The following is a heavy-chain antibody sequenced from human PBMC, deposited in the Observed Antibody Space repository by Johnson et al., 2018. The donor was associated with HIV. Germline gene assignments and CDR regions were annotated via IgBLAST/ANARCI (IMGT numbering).Heavy chain of an antibody. V-gene: IGHV3-53*05. CDR1: GFTGSNIF. CDR2: TYSAGDT. CDR3: AREHRYYYDSSGYYRGDAFDI. J-gene: IGHJ3*02. Sequence: VQLVEAGGGLIQPGGSLRLSCAASGFTGSNIFMNWVRQAPGKGQAWHSVTYSAGDTYYADTVKGRVHISRDTSKKTMYLQINSLRSEDTAVYYCAREHRYYYDSSGYYRGDAFDIWGQGTIVTVSS. D-gene: IGHD3-22*01.